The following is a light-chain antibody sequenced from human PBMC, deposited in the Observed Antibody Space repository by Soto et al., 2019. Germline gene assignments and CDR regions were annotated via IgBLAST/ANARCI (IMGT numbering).Light chain of an antibody. CDR3: QQRSNWPSIT. CDR2: TAS. Sequence: DIHLTQSPSFLSASVGDRVTITCRASQGISTYLAWYQQKPGKAPNPLIYTASTLQTGVPSRFSGSAFGTEFTLTISSLQPEDFATYYCQQRSNWPSITFGQGTRLEIK. J-gene: IGKJ5*01. CDR1: QGISTY. V-gene: IGKV1-9*01.